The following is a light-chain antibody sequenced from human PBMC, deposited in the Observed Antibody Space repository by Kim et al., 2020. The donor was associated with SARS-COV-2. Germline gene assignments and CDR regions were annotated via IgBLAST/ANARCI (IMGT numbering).Light chain of an antibody. CDR2: VGTGGIVG. CDR1: SGYSNYK. V-gene: IGLV9-49*01. CDR3: GADHGSGSNFVV. J-gene: IGLJ2*01. Sequence: LTSTLSSGYSNYKVDWYQQRPGKGPRFVMRVGTGGIVGSKGDGIPDRFSVLGSGLNRYLTIKNIQEEDESDYHCGADHGSGSNFVVFGGGTQLTVL.